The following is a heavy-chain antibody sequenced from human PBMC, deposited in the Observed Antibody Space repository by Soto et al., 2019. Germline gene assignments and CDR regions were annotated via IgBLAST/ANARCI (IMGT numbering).Heavy chain of an antibody. Sequence: QVQLVQSGAEVKKPGASVKVSCKAYGYTFTSYGISWVRQAPGQGLEWMGWISAYNGNKNYAQKLQGRVTMNTDTTTSTAYMELRSLRSDDTAVYYCARDQLRYFDWSSYGIDVWGQGTTVTVSS. CDR3: ARDQLRYFDWSSYGIDV. D-gene: IGHD3-9*01. V-gene: IGHV1-18*01. J-gene: IGHJ6*02. CDR2: ISAYNGNK. CDR1: GYTFTSYG.